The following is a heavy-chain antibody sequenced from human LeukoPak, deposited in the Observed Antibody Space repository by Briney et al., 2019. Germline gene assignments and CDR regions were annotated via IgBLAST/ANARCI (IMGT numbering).Heavy chain of an antibody. J-gene: IGHJ4*02. CDR1: GGSISSYY. CDR3: ASHRVGATPR. Sequence: SETLSLTCTVSGGSISSYYWSWIRQPPGKGLEWIGYIYYSGSTNYDPSLKSRVTISVDTSKNQFSLKLSSVTAADTAVYYCASHRVGATPRWGQGTLVTVSS. V-gene: IGHV4-59*12. D-gene: IGHD1-26*01. CDR2: IYYSGST.